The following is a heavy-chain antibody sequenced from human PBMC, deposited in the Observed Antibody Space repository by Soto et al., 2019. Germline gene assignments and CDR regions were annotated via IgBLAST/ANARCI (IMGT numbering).Heavy chain of an antibody. J-gene: IGHJ6*03. D-gene: IGHD2-2*01. V-gene: IGHV3-23*01. CDR3: AKGLRPSLNLFYHLDV. CDR1: GFTFGSYA. CDR2: LGGNGFTT. Sequence: EVQLLESGGGLVQPGGSLRLSCVVSGFTFGSYAMSWVRQAPEKGPEWVAILGGNGFTTYYADSVKGRFTISGDKSKRTLFPQKNSLRADGTGVYYWAKGLRPSLNLFYHLDVWGRGTSVTVSS.